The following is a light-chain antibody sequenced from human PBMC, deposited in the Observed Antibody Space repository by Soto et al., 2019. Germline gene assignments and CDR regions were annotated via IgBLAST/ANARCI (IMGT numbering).Light chain of an antibody. CDR2: DAS. V-gene: IGKV3-20*01. Sequence: EIVLTQSPGTLSLSPGERATLSCRASQSVSSSYLAWYQQKPGQAPRLLIFDASSRATGISDRFSGSGSGTDFTLTISRLEPEDFAVYYCQQFGTSSLVTFGPGTKVDIK. CDR3: QQFGTSSLVT. J-gene: IGKJ3*01. CDR1: QSVSSSY.